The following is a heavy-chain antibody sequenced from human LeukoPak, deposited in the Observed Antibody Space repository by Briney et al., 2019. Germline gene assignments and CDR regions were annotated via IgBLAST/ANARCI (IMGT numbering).Heavy chain of an antibody. D-gene: IGHD2-15*01. V-gene: IGHV4-59*01. J-gene: IGHJ5*02. CDR3: ARYAATGGPNWFDP. CDR2: IHNTGRT. CDR1: GASISNYY. Sequence: PSETLSLTCTVSGASISNYYWSRTRQPPGKGLKWIGSIHNTGRTNYNPSLKSRVTISADTSKNQFSLRLSSVTAADTAIYYCARYAATGGPNWFDPWGPGTLVTVSS.